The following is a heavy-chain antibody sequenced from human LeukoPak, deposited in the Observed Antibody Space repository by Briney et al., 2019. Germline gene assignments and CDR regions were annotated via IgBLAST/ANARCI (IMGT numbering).Heavy chain of an antibody. V-gene: IGHV4-59*01. D-gene: IGHD1-26*01. J-gene: IGHJ5*02. CDR3: ARDGVVGATMEYNWFDP. CDR2: IYYSGST. CDR1: GGSISSYY. Sequence: SETLSLTCTVSGGSISSYYWSWIRQPPGKGLEWIGYIYYSGSTNYYPSLKSRVTISVDTSKNQFYLKLSSVTAADTAVYYCARDGVVGATMEYNWFDPWGQGTLVTVSS.